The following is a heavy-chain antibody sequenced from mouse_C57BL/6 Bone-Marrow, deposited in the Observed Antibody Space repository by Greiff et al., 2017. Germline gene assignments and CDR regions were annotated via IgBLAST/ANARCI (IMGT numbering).Heavy chain of an antibody. CDR3: ARACPRGRSLDY. CDR2: IYPNSGRT. CDR1: GYTFTSYW. V-gene: IGHV1-55*01. D-gene: IGHD1-1*01. Sequence: QVQLQQPGAELVKPGASVKMSCKASGYTFTSYWINWVKQRPGQGLEWIGVIYPNSGRTNYNEKFKSKAKVTVDPASSTAYMQLNSLTSKDSAVFYCARACPRGRSLDYWGQGTTLTVSS. J-gene: IGHJ2*01.